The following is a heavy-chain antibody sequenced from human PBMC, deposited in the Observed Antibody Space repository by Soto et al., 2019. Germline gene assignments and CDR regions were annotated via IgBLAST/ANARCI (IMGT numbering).Heavy chain of an antibody. CDR3: ARGSMGAWKMVDY. CDR2: INHSGST. J-gene: IGHJ4*02. V-gene: IGHV4-34*01. CDR1: GGSFSGYY. Sequence: QVQLQQWGAGLLKPSETLSLTCAVYGGSFSGYYWCWIRQPPGKGLEWVGEINHSGSTNYNPSLMSRVTISVDTSMNQFSLKLRSVTAADTAVYYCARGSMGAWKMVDYWGQGTLVTVSS. D-gene: IGHD1-1*01.